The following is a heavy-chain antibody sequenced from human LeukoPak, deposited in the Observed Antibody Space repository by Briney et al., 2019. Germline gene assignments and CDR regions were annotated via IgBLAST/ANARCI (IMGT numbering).Heavy chain of an antibody. CDR3: ASSRFLNYYYMDV. D-gene: IGHD3-3*01. Sequence: GASVKVSCKASGYTFTSYGISWVRQAPGQGLEWMGWISAYNGNTNYAQKFQGRVTMTTDTSTSTAYMELRSLRSDDTAVYYCASSRFLNYYYMDVWGKGTTVTVSS. CDR2: ISAYNGNT. J-gene: IGHJ6*03. CDR1: GYTFTSYG. V-gene: IGHV1-18*01.